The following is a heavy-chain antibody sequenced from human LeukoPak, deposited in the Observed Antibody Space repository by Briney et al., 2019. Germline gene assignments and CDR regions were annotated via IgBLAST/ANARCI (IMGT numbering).Heavy chain of an antibody. CDR3: AKLIGQQGATGDY. Sequence: GGSLRLSCVVSEFTFSSYAMSWVRQPPGKGLEWVSSISDSGSSTNYADSVKGRFNMSRDNSKNTLYLQMNSLRAEDTAVYYCAKLIGQQGATGDYWGQGTLVTVSS. D-gene: IGHD1-14*01. CDR2: ISDSGSST. CDR1: EFTFSSYA. J-gene: IGHJ4*02. V-gene: IGHV3-23*01.